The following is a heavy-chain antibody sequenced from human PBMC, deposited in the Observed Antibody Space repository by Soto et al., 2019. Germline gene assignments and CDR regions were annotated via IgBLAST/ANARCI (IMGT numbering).Heavy chain of an antibody. J-gene: IGHJ4*02. CDR2: IWYDGTQK. D-gene: IGHD4-17*01. CDR3: ARAGGTTVTGLWHFDS. V-gene: IGHV3-33*01. CDR1: VFTFNTYS. Sequence: PRGSLRLSCETSVFTFNTYSMHWVRQPPGKGLEWLAAIWYDGTQKYYADSVKGRFIISRDNSKKTLYLEMNSLRAEDTAVYYCARAGGTTVTGLWHFDSWGQGTLVTVSS.